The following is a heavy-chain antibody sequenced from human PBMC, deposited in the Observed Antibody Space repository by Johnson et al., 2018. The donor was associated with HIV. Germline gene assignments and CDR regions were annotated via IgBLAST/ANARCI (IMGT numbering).Heavy chain of an antibody. Sequence: QVQLVESGGGLVQPGGSLRLSCAASGFTFSDYYMSWIRQAPGKGLEWVSYISSSGSPRYYEDPVKGGFTVSRDNAKNSLYLQMTSLRDEDTALYYCARDPENSAFDIWGQGTVVTVSS. D-gene: IGHD2/OR15-2a*01. CDR2: ISSSGSPR. J-gene: IGHJ3*02. CDR3: ARDPENSAFDI. CDR1: GFTFSDYY. V-gene: IGHV3-11*01.